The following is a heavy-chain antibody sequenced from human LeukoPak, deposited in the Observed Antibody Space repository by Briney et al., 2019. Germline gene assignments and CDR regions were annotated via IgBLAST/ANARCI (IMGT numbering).Heavy chain of an antibody. V-gene: IGHV3-7*05. J-gene: IGHJ5*02. Sequence: GGSLRLSCAASGFTFSTSWMSWVRQGPGKGLEWVANIKQDGSERYYVDSVKGRFTISRDNAENSLYLQMNSLRAEDTAIYYCARSYSSPNWFDPWGQGTLVTVSS. CDR2: IKQDGSER. CDR3: ARSYSSPNWFDP. CDR1: GFTFSTSW. D-gene: IGHD2-15*01.